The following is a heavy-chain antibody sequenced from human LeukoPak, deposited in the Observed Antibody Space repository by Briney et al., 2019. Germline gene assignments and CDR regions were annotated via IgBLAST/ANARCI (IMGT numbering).Heavy chain of an antibody. CDR1: GFTFSSYS. V-gene: IGHV3-21*01. CDR2: IRSSGSYI. Sequence: GGSLRLSCAASGFTFSSYSMNWVRQAPGKGLEWVSNIRSSGSYIYYADSVKGRFTISRDNAKNSLYLQMNSLRAEDTAVYYRARGDYESHWYFDLWGRGTLVTVSS. D-gene: IGHD4-17*01. J-gene: IGHJ2*01. CDR3: ARGDYESHWYFDL.